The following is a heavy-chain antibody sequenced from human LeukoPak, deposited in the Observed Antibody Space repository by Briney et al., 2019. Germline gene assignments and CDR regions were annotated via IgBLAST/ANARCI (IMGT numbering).Heavy chain of an antibody. V-gene: IGHV3-49*04. Sequence: GGSLRLSCTASGFTFGDYAMSWVRQAPGKGLEWVGFIRSKAYGGTTEYAASVKGRFTISRDDSKSIAYLQMNSLKTEDTAVYYCTRAGVGSCCYSLLDAFDIWGQGTMVTVSS. D-gene: IGHD2-21*02. J-gene: IGHJ3*02. CDR3: TRAGVGSCCYSLLDAFDI. CDR2: IRSKAYGGTT. CDR1: GFTFGDYA.